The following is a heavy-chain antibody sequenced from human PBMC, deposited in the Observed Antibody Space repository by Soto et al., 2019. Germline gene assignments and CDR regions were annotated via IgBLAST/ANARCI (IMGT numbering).Heavy chain of an antibody. J-gene: IGHJ4*02. CDR1: GFTFTRYS. CDR2: ISSTTNYI. Sequence: EVQLVESGGGLVKPGGSLRLSCAASGFTFTRYSMNLVRPAPGKGLEWVSSISSTTNYIYYGDSMKGRFTISRDNAKNSLYLEMNSLRAEDTAVYYCARESEDLTSNFDYWGQGTLVTVSS. CDR3: ARESEDLTSNFDY. V-gene: IGHV3-21*06.